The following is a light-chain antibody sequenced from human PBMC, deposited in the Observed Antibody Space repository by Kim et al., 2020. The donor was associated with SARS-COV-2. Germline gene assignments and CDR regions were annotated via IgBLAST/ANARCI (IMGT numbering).Light chain of an antibody. Sequence: QSALTQPPSASGSPGQSVTISCTGTSSDVGGYNYVSWYQHHPGKAPKVLIYEVTQRPSGVPDRFSGSKSGNTASLTVSGLLAEDEADYYCSSYGGSHTLVFGGGTKLTVL. CDR2: EVT. V-gene: IGLV2-8*01. CDR1: SSDVGGYNY. J-gene: IGLJ2*01. CDR3: SSYGGSHTLV.